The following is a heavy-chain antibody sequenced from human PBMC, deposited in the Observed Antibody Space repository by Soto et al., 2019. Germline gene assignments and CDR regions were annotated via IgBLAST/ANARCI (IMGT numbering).Heavy chain of an antibody. Sequence: PGGSLRLSCAASGFTFSSYAMSWVHQAPGKGLEWVSAISGSGGSTYYADSVKGRFTISRDNSKNTLYLQMNSLRAEDTAVYYCAKVQGFHYDSSGYYNPLDYWGQGTLVTVSS. CDR2: ISGSGGST. V-gene: IGHV3-23*01. D-gene: IGHD3-22*01. CDR3: AKVQGFHYDSSGYYNPLDY. J-gene: IGHJ4*02. CDR1: GFTFSSYA.